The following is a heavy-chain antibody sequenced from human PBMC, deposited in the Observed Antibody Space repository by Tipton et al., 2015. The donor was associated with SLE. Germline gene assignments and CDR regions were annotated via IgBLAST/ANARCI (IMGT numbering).Heavy chain of an antibody. CDR2: ISAYNGNT. J-gene: IGHJ6*02. CDR1: GYTFITYG. CDR3: ARDSPVSFPLYGMDV. Sequence: QSGAEVKKPGASVKISCEASGYTFITYGINWVRQAPGQGLEWMGWISAYNGNTNYAQKLQGRVTMTTDTSTSTAYMELRSLRSDDTAVYYCARDSPVSFPLYGMDVWGQGTTVTVSS. V-gene: IGHV1-18*01. D-gene: IGHD4-17*01.